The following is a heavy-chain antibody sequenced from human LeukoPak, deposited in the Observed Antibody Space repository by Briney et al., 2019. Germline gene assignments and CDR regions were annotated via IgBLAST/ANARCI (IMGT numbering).Heavy chain of an antibody. V-gene: IGHV1-2*02. CDR1: GYTFTGYY. CDR3: ARGGLIVVVPAAKYNWFDP. Sequence: EASVKVSCKASGYTFTGYYMHWVRQAPGQGLEWMGWINPNSGGTNYAQKFQGRVTMTGDTSISTAYMELSRLRSDDTAVYYCARGGLIVVVPAAKYNWFDPWGQGTLVTVSS. J-gene: IGHJ5*02. CDR2: INPNSGGT. D-gene: IGHD2-2*01.